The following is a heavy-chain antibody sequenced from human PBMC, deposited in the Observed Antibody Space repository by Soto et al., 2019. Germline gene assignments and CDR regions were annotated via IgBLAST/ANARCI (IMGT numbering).Heavy chain of an antibody. J-gene: IGHJ4*02. V-gene: IGHV1-8*01. CDR2: MNPNRGNT. CDR3: ARVPRYSSGWYPN. D-gene: IGHD6-19*01. Sequence: ASVKVSCKASGYTFTSYDINWVRQATGQGLEWMGWMNPNRGNTGYAQKFQGTVTMTRNTPISTAYMELSSLRSEDTAVYYCARVPRYSSGWYPNWGQGTLVNVSS. CDR1: GYTFTSYD.